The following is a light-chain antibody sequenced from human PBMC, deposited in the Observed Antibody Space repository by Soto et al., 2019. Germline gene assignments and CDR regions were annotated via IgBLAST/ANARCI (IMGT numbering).Light chain of an antibody. J-gene: IGKJ5*01. CDR2: AAS. Sequence: AIQMTQSPSSLSASVGDRVTITCRASQGIRNDLGWYQQKPGKAPKLLIYAASSLQSGVPSRFSGSGSGTDFTLTISSLQPEDFATYYCLQSYTTASITFGQGTRLEIK. CDR1: QGIRND. V-gene: IGKV1-6*01. CDR3: LQSYTTASIT.